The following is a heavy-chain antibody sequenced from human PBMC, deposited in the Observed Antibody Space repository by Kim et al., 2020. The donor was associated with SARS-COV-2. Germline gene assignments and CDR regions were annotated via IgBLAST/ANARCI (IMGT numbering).Heavy chain of an antibody. V-gene: IGHV3-7*03. D-gene: IGHD2-15*01. CDR1: GFNFNSFW. CDR3: ARLGLHCRGAYCYPAEFDI. CDR2: IKHDGTER. J-gene: IGHJ3*02. Sequence: GGSLRLSYAASGFNFNSFWMTWVRQAPGKGLEWVATIKHDGTERFSVESVKGRFTISRDNAKKSLSLQMNSLRDDDTAVYYCARLGLHCRGAYCYPAEFDILGQGTTVSVSS.